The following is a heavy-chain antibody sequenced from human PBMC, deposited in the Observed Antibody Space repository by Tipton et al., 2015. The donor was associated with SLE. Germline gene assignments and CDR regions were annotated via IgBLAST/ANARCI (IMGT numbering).Heavy chain of an antibody. CDR3: AIAPSIAAAGYDSYYFDY. D-gene: IGHD6-13*01. CDR2: INHSGST. J-gene: IGHJ4*02. V-gene: IGHV4-34*01. CDR1: DGSIRSYY. Sequence: TLSLTCTVSDGSIRSYYWSWIRQPPGKGLEWIGEINHSGSTNYNPSLKSRVTISVDTSKNQFSLKLSSVTAADSAVYYCAIAPSIAAAGYDSYYFDYWGQGTLVTVSS.